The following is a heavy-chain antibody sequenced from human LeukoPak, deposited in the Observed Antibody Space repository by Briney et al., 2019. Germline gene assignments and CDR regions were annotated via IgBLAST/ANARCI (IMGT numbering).Heavy chain of an antibody. Sequence: GGSLRLSCAASGFTVSSNYMSWVRQAPGKGLEWVSVIYSGGSTYYTDSVKGRFTISRDNSKNTLYLQMNSLRAEDTAVYYCARDAAALDYYGMDVWGQGTTVTVSS. D-gene: IGHD6-13*01. CDR3: ARDAAALDYYGMDV. CDR2: IYSGGST. V-gene: IGHV3-53*01. J-gene: IGHJ6*02. CDR1: GFTVSSNY.